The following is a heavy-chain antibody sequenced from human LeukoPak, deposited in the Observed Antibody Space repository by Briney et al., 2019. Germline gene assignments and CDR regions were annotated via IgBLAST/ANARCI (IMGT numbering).Heavy chain of an antibody. D-gene: IGHD2-2*01. CDR1: VFTFSSYT. J-gene: IGHJ6*03. Sequence: AGGSLRLSCADSVFTFSSYTVNWVRQAPGKGLEWVSGISSLGVSTYYADSVRGRFTISRDNSENTVYLQMDSLGTEDTAVYYCTRMPSTEIYYFYYMDVWGKGTTVTVSS. CDR3: TRMPSTEIYYFYYMDV. CDR2: ISSLGVST. V-gene: IGHV3-23*01.